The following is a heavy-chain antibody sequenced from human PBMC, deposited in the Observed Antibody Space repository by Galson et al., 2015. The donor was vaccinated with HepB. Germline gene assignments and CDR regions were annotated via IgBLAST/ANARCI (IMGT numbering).Heavy chain of an antibody. Sequence: SLRLSCAASGFTFSSYGIHWVRQAPGKGLEWVAVISYDGSNKYYADSVKGRFTISRDNSKNTLYLQMNSLRAEDTAAYYCARGVGATGGGYWGQGTLVTVSS. CDR3: ARGVGATGGGY. D-gene: IGHD1-26*01. J-gene: IGHJ4*02. V-gene: IGHV3-30*19. CDR1: GFTFSSYG. CDR2: ISYDGSNK.